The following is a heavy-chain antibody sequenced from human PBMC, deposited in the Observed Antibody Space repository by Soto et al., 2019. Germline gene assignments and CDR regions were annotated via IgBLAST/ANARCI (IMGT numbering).Heavy chain of an antibody. Sequence: GGSLRLSCAASGFTFSSYWMHWVRQAPGKGLVWVSRINSDGSSTSYADSVKGRFTISRDNAKNTLYLQMNSLRAEDTAVYYCAIYMSLHRTLFDVMTVWAQGTSVPXSS. V-gene: IGHV3-74*01. CDR3: AIYMSLHRTLFDVMTV. CDR2: INSDGSST. J-gene: IGHJ6*02. CDR1: GFTFSSYW. D-gene: IGHD3-9*01.